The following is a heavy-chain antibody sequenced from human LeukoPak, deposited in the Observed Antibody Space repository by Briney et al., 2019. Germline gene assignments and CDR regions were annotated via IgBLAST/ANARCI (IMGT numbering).Heavy chain of an antibody. CDR3: ARDTSIAARPFYYYYYMDV. CDR2: ISSSSSTI. D-gene: IGHD6-6*01. Sequence: GGSLRLSCAASGFTFSSYSMNWVRQAPGKGLEWVSYISSSSSTIYYADSVKGRFTISRDNAKNSLYLQMNSLRAEDTAVYYCARDTSIAARPFYYYYYMDVWGKGTTVTVSS. J-gene: IGHJ6*03. V-gene: IGHV3-48*01. CDR1: GFTFSSYS.